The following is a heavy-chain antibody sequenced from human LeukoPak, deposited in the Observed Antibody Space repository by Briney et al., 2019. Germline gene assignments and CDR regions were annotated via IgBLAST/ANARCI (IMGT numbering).Heavy chain of an antibody. J-gene: IGHJ4*02. CDR1: GGSISSGGYY. D-gene: IGHD4-17*01. V-gene: IGHV4-31*03. CDR2: IYHSGST. CDR3: ARVEVYGDYAFDY. Sequence: SETLSLTCTVSGGSISSGGYYWSWIRQHPGKGLEWIGYIYHSGSTYYNPSLKSRVTISVDTSKNQFSLKLSSVTAADTAVYYCARVEVYGDYAFDYWGQGTLVTVSS.